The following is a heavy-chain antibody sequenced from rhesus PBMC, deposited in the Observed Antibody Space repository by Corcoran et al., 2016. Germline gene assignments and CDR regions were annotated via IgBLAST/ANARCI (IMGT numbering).Heavy chain of an antibody. D-gene: IGHD3-28*01. Sequence: QVQLQESGPGLVKPSETLSLTCAVSGGSFSGYYWGWIRQPPGKGLEWIGYISGSSGSTATNPSLKSRVTISTDTSKNQFSLKLSSVTAADTAVYYCARAGSYYGSGYFYFDYWGQGVLVTVSS. V-gene: IGHV4-165*01. CDR3: ARAGSYYGSGYFYFDY. CDR1: GGSFSGYY. CDR2: ISGSSGST. J-gene: IGHJ4*01.